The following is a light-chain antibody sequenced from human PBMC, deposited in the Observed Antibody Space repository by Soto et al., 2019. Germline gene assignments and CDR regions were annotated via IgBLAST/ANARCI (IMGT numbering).Light chain of an antibody. CDR2: EGT. V-gene: IGLV2-23*01. CDR1: SSDIGAYDY. J-gene: IGLJ1*01. Sequence: QSVLTQPASLSGSPGQSITISCTGTSSDIGAYDYVSWFQQHPGKAPKVVVYEGTKRPSGVSNRFSGSNSGGTASLTISGLQAKDEASYFCCPYVGARSYVCGPGPNFTVL. CDR3: CPYVGARSYV.